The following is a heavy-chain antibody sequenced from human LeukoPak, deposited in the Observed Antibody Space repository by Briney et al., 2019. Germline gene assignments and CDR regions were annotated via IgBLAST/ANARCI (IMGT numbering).Heavy chain of an antibody. CDR1: GFTFSSYG. J-gene: IGHJ4*02. D-gene: IGHD3-22*01. Sequence: PGGSLRLSCAASGFTFSSYGMHWVRQAPGKGLKWVAFIRYDGSNKYYADSVKGRFTISRDNSKNTLYLQMNSLRAGDTAVYYCAKDPNYYDSSGLDYWGQGTLVTVSS. CDR2: IRYDGSNK. CDR3: AKDPNYYDSSGLDY. V-gene: IGHV3-30*02.